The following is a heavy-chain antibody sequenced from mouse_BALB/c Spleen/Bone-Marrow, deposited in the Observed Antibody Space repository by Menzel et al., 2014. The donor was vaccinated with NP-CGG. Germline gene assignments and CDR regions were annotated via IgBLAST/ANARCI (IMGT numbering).Heavy chain of an antibody. D-gene: IGHD1-1*01. CDR1: GYAFSSSW. V-gene: IGHV1-82*01. Sequence: QAQLQQSGPEMVKPGASVKISCRASGYAFSSSWMNWVKQRPGQGLEWIGRIYPGDGDTNYNGKFKGKATLTADKSSSTAYMQLSSLTSVDSAVYICARTYGSSYFVYWGQGTLVTVSA. J-gene: IGHJ3*01. CDR3: ARTYGSSYFVY. CDR2: IYPGDGDT.